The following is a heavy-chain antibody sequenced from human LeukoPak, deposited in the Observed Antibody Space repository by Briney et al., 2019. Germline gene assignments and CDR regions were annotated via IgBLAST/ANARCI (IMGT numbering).Heavy chain of an antibody. CDR1: GFTFSSYA. CDR2: ISPSGGNT. J-gene: IGHJ4*02. CDR3: VKGTYSYGL. Sequence: GGSLRLSCAASGFTFSSYAMSWVRQAPGKGLEWVSSISPSGGNTYYADSVKGRFTISRDNVKNTLYLQMNSLRAEDTAVYYCVKGTYSYGLWGQGTLVTVSP. V-gene: IGHV3-23*01. D-gene: IGHD5-18*01.